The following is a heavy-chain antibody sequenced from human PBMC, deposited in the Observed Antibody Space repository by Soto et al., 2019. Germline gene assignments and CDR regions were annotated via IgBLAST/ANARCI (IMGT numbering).Heavy chain of an antibody. CDR3: ARDHVMVVAGSTFDY. V-gene: IGHV4-38-2*02. Sequence: XATLSLTFTVSGYSISSGSYWWWVRQPPGKGPEWIASIYHGGTTFYNPSLKSRITISVDTSHNQFSLNLRSVTAADTAVYYCARDHVMVVAGSTFDYWGHGTLVTVYS. J-gene: IGHJ4*01. CDR2: IYHGGTT. CDR1: GYSISSGSY. D-gene: IGHD6-19*01.